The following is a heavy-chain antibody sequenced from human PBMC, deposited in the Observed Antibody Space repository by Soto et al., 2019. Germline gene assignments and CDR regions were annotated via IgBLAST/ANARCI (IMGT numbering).Heavy chain of an antibody. J-gene: IGHJ4*02. V-gene: IGHV3-9*01. CDR1: GFTFDDYA. Sequence: GGSLRLSCAASGFTFDDYAMHWVRQAPGKGLEWVSGISWNSGSIGYADSVKGRFTISRDNAKNSLYLQMNSLRAEDTALYYCAKDHSSGWGGNWGQGTLVTVSS. CDR3: AKDHSSGWGGN. D-gene: IGHD6-19*01. CDR2: ISWNSGSI.